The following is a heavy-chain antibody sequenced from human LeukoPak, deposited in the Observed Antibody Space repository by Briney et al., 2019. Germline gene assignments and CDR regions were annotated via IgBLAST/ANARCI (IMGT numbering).Heavy chain of an antibody. J-gene: IGHJ4*02. Sequence: PGRSLRLSCAASGFTFSSYGMHWVRQAPGKGLEWVAIISYDGSNKYYGESVKGRFTISRDNSKNTLYLQMNSLRAEDTAVYYCAKVRLRYGGNSPYFDYWGQGTLVTVSS. CDR3: AKVRLRYGGNSPYFDY. CDR2: ISYDGSNK. D-gene: IGHD4-23*01. CDR1: GFTFSSYG. V-gene: IGHV3-30*18.